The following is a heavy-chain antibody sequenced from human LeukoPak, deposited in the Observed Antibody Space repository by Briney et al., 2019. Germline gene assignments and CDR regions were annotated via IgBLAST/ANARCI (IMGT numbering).Heavy chain of an antibody. Sequence: PGGSLRLSCAASGFTFSSYAMHWVRQAPGKGLEWVAVISYDGSNKYYADSVKGRFTISRDNSKNTLYLQMNSLRADDTAVYYCARGTVTAPDFWGQGTLVTVSS. CDR3: ARGTVTAPDF. D-gene: IGHD4-17*01. V-gene: IGHV3-30*14. J-gene: IGHJ4*02. CDR1: GFTFSSYA. CDR2: ISYDGSNK.